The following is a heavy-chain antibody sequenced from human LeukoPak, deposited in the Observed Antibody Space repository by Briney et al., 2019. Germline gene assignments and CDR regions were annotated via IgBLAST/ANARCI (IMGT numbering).Heavy chain of an antibody. CDR1: GFPFIEYS. J-gene: IGHJ4*02. CDR2: IGIDSGNT. CDR3: ARDHNYAFDN. Sequence: PGGSLRLSCTASGFPFIEYSMNWVRQVPGKGLEWIAYIGIDSGNTKYADSVRGRFTISADKTKSSLYLQMNSLRVDDTAVYYCARDHNYAFDNWGQGTLVSVAS. D-gene: IGHD1-1*01. V-gene: IGHV3-48*01.